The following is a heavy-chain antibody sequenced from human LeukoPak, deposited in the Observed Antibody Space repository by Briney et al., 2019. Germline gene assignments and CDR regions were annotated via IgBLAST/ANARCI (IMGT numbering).Heavy chain of an antibody. J-gene: IGHJ4*02. CDR1: GYSISSGYY. Sequence: PSETLSLTCAVSGYSISSGYYWGWLRQPPGKGLEWIGSIYHSGSTYYNPSLKSRVTISVDTSKNQFSLKLSSVTAADTAVYYCARAVGSGWYSDYYFDYWGQGTLVTVSS. CDR3: ARAVGSGWYSDYYFDY. CDR2: IYHSGST. D-gene: IGHD6-19*01. V-gene: IGHV4-38-2*01.